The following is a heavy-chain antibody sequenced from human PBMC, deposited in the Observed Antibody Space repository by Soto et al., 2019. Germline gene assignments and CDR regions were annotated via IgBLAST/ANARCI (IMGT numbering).Heavy chain of an antibody. Sequence: QLQPQESGPGLVKPSETLSLTCTVSGGSISSSDYHWGWIRQPPGKGLEWIGNIYYSGTTYYNPSLKSRVSIFEDTSKNQFSLKLRSVTAADTAVYYCALVRGYAFDIWGQGTMVTVSS. J-gene: IGHJ3*02. D-gene: IGHD6-6*01. V-gene: IGHV4-39*01. CDR2: IYYSGTT. CDR1: GGSISSSDYH. CDR3: ALVRGYAFDI.